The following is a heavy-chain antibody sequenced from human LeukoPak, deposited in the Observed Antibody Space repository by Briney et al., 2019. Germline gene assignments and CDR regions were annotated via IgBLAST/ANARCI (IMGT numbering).Heavy chain of an antibody. Sequence: GGSLRLSCAASGFIFRSYAMNWVRQAPGKGLEWVAGISDSGDRKDYADSVKGRFAISRDNSKNTLSLQMNSLRAEDTALYYCAKHRPPYYEGDVFDVWGQGTMVTVPS. CDR3: AKHRPPYYEGDVFDV. CDR1: GFIFRSYA. V-gene: IGHV3-23*01. CDR2: ISDSGDRK. J-gene: IGHJ3*01. D-gene: IGHD3-16*01.